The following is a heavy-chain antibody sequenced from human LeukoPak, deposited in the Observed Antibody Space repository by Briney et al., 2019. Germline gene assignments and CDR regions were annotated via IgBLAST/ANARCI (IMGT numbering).Heavy chain of an antibody. CDR3: ARGLDLGYFQR. CDR2: IWSDGSNK. CDR1: GFTFSSYA. J-gene: IGHJ1*01. V-gene: IGHV3-33*08. D-gene: IGHD4-11*01. Sequence: PGGSLRLSCAASGFTFSSYAMHWARQAPGKGLEWVAVIWSDGSNKYYKDSVKGRFTISRDNPKNTLYLQMNNLRAEDTAVYHCARGLDLGYFQRWGQGTLVTVSS.